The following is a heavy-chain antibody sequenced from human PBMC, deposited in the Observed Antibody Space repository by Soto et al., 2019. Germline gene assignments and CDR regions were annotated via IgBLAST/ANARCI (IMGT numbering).Heavy chain of an antibody. D-gene: IGHD3-10*01. Sequence: QVQLQESGPGLVKPSQTLSLTCTVSGGSISSGGYYWRWIRQHPGKGLEWIGYIYYSGSTYCNPSLKSRVTISVDTSKNQFSLKLSSVTAADTAVYYCASIVSSAHGEFSDWGQGTLVTVSS. CDR3: ASIVSSAHGEFSD. CDR2: IYYSGST. J-gene: IGHJ4*02. V-gene: IGHV4-31*03. CDR1: GGSISSGGYY.